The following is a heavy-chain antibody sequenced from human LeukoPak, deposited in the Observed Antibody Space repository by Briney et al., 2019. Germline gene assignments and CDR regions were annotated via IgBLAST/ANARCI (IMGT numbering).Heavy chain of an antibody. J-gene: IGHJ4*02. CDR1: GGSFSGYY. Sequence: SETLSLTCAVYGGSFSGYYWSWIRQPPGTGLEWIGEINHSGSTNYNPSLKSRVTISVDTSKNQFSLKLSSVTAADTAVYYCARGFRRYCSGGSCSDIDYWGQGTLVTVSS. D-gene: IGHD2-15*01. V-gene: IGHV4-34*01. CDR2: INHSGST. CDR3: ARGFRRYCSGGSCSDIDY.